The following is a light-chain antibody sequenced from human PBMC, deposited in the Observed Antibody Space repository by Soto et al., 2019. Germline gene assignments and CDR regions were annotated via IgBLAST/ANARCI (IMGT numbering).Light chain of an antibody. CDR1: QSVSIL. CDR3: QQCNNRPRT. CDR2: GAT. V-gene: IGKV3-15*01. Sequence: EIVMTQSPATLSVSPGERATLSCRASQSVSILLAWYQQKPGQAPKLLIHGATTRERGIPSRFSGSGSGTKFTLSFSSLQSEDFATYYCQQCNNRPRTFGQGTKVDI. J-gene: IGKJ1*01.